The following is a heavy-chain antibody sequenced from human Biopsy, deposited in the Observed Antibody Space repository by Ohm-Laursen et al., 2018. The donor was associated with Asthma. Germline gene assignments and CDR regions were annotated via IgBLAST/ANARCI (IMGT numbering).Heavy chain of an antibody. CDR2: LISVFGTT. J-gene: IGHJ4*02. Sequence: SVKVSCKSLGGTFNTYVIGWARRDPGQGLGWMGGLISVFGTTTYPQKFQDRVTITADDSTSTVYMELSSLRSEDTAVYYCARKAGSCISRTCYSLDFWGQGTLVTVSS. CDR1: GGTFNTYV. CDR3: ARKAGSCISRTCYSLDF. D-gene: IGHD2-2*01. V-gene: IGHV1-69*13.